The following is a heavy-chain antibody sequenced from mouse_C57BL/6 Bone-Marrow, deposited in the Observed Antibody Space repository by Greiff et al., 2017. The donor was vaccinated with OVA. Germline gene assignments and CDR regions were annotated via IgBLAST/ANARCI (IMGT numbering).Heavy chain of an antibody. CDR1: GYTFTDYE. CDR2: IDPETGGT. CDR3: TRVYYDYVLDY. J-gene: IGHJ2*01. Sequence: VQLQQSGAELVRPGASVTLSCKASGYTFTDYEMHWVKQTPVHGLEWIGAIDPETGGTAYNQKFKGKAILTADKSSSTAYMELRSLTSEDSAVYYCTRVYYDYVLDYWGQGTTLTVSS. D-gene: IGHD2-4*01. V-gene: IGHV1-15*01.